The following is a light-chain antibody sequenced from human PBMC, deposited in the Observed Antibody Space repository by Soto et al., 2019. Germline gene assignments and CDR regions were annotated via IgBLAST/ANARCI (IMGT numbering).Light chain of an antibody. Sequence: DIQMTQSPSTLSASVGDRVTITCRASQSISSWLAWYQQKPGKAPKPLIYDASSLESGVPSRFSGSGSGTEFTLTISSVQPDDFATYYCQQYDSYSQTFGKGTKVDIK. J-gene: IGKJ1*01. CDR1: QSISSW. V-gene: IGKV1-5*01. CDR2: DAS. CDR3: QQYDSYSQT.